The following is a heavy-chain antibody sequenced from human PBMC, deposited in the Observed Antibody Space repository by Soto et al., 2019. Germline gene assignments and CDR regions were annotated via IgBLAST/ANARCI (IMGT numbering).Heavy chain of an antibody. D-gene: IGHD3-22*01. J-gene: IGHJ5*02. CDR3: ARGFYDTGGYSSPFDI. V-gene: IGHV4-59*01. CDR2: MYYTGST. CDR1: CDTIPSYY. Sequence: SETLSLTCSVSCDTIPSYYWNWIRQPPGKRLEWIGYMYYTGSTRYNPSLGSRVTFSVDASKNQFSLNLSSVTAADTAVYYCARGFYDTGGYSSPFDIWGQGILVTVSS.